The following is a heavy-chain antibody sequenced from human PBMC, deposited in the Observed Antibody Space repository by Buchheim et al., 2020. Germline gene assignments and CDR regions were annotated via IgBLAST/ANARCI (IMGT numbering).Heavy chain of an antibody. CDR1: GGSISSGSYY. V-gene: IGHV4-61*02. J-gene: IGHJ5*02. CDR2: IYTSGRT. Sequence: QVQLQESGPGLVKPSQTLSLTCTVSGGSISSGSYYWSWIRQPAGNGLEWIGRIYTSGRTNYNPSLKSRVTISVDTSKNQFSLKLSSVTAADTAVYYCARGYDSSLNWFDPWGQGTL. D-gene: IGHD3-22*01. CDR3: ARGYDSSLNWFDP.